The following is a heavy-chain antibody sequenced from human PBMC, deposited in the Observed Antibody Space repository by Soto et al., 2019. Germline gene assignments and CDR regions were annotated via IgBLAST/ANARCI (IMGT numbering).Heavy chain of an antibody. V-gene: IGHV5-51*01. CDR1: GYSFTSYW. D-gene: IGHD1-20*01. CDR3: ARSPLAPDYNPPIYYFDY. CDR2: IYPGDSDT. Sequence: GESLKISCKGSGYSFTSYWIGWVRQMPGKGLEWMGIIYPGDSDTRYSPSFQGQVTISADKSISTAYLQWSSLKASDTAMYYCARSPLAPDYNPPIYYFDYWGQGTLVTVSS. J-gene: IGHJ4*02.